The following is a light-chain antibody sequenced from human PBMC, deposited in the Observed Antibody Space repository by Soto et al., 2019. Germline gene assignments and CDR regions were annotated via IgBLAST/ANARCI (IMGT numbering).Light chain of an antibody. CDR3: QQRTDWPPVYT. CDR1: QSVMSF. Sequence: IVLPQSHVTLSLSPGGRATLSCRPGQSVMSFLAWDHQKPVQPPSLLIYDVSNRAAGIQARFSGSGSGTDFTLTISSLEPEDFAVYYCQQRTDWPPVYTFGQGTKV. CDR2: DVS. V-gene: IGKV3-11*01. J-gene: IGKJ2*01.